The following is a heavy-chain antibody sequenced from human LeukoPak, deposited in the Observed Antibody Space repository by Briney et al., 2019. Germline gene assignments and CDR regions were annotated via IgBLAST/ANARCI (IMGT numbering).Heavy chain of an antibody. Sequence: GRSLRLSCAASGFTFSSYGMHWVRQAPGKGLEWVAVISYDGSNKYYADSVKGRFTISRDNSKNTLYLQMNSLRAEDTAVYYCARGVVVAPWDAFDIWGQGTMVTVSS. V-gene: IGHV3-30*03. CDR3: ARGVVVAPWDAFDI. J-gene: IGHJ3*02. CDR2: ISYDGSNK. CDR1: GFTFSSYG. D-gene: IGHD2-15*01.